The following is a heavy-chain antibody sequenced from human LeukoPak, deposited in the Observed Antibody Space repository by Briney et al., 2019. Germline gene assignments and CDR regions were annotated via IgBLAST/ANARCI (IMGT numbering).Heavy chain of an antibody. CDR1: GFTFSRHG. J-gene: IGHJ4*02. V-gene: IGHV3-30*18. CDR2: ISNDGSRK. CDR3: AKDLHSSYCSSTSCYANIHDY. D-gene: IGHD2-2*01. Sequence: GGSLRLSCAPSGFTFSRHGMHWVRQAPGKGLEWVAIISNDGSRKYYAHSVEGRFTISRDNSKNTLYLQMDSLRAEDTAVYYCAKDLHSSYCSSTSCYANIHDYWGRGTLVTVSS.